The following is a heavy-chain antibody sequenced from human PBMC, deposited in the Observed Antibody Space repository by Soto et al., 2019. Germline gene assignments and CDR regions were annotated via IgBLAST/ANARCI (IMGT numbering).Heavy chain of an antibody. Sequence: QVPLLQSGAEVKKPGSSVRVSCKASGDSFSSYALCWVRQAPGQGLEWLGGIIPILRATNWAQKFQGRVTITADESTSTAYMELSSLRSDDTAVYYCARVGSRAEYLQYWGQGTLVTVSS. CDR1: GDSFSSYA. CDR3: ARVGSRAEYLQY. V-gene: IGHV1-69*01. CDR2: IIPILRAT. D-gene: IGHD6-13*01. J-gene: IGHJ1*01.